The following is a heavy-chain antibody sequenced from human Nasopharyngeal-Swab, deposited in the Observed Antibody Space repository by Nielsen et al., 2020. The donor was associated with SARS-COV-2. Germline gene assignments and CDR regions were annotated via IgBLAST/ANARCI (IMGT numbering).Heavy chain of an antibody. D-gene: IGHD5-18*01. CDR3: AGEVVNSYKFDY. J-gene: IGHJ4*02. V-gene: IGHV4-61*02. CDR1: GGSISSGSYY. Sequence: SETLSLTCTVSGGSISSGSYYWSWLRQPAEKGLEWIGRIYTSGSTDFNPSLQSRVTISVDTSNNQFSLYLSSVTAADTAVYYCAGEVVNSYKFDYWGQVTLVTVSS. CDR2: IYTSGST.